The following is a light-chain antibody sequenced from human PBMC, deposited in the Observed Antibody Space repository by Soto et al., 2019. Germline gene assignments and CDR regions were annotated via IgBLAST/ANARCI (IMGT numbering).Light chain of an antibody. CDR2: WAS. V-gene: IGKV4-1*01. CDR1: QSVLYSSNNKNY. J-gene: IGKJ4*01. Sequence: DIVMTQSPDSLAVSLGERATINCKSSQSVLYSSNNKNYLAWYQQKPGQPPKLLIYWASTRESGVPDRISGSGSGTDFTLTINSLQAEDVAVYFCQQYWSTPPAFGGGNKVDIK. CDR3: QQYWSTPPA.